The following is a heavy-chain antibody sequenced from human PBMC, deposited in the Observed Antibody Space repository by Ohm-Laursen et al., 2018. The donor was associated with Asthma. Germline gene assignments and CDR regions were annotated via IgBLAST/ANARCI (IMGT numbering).Heavy chain of an antibody. V-gene: IGHV3-30*03. CDR1: GFTFSSYG. D-gene: IGHD4-23*01. CDR3: ARDYYGGNSVGNY. Sequence: RSLRLSCAASGFTFSSYGMHWVRQAPGKGLEWVAVISYDGSNKYYADSVKGRFTISRDNSKNTLYLQMNSLRAEDTAVYYCARDYYGGNSVGNYWGQGTLVTVSS. CDR2: ISYDGSNK. J-gene: IGHJ4*02.